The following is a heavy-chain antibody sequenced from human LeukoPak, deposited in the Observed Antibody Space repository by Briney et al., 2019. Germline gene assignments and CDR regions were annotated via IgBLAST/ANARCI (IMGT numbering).Heavy chain of an antibody. CDR1: GGTFSSYA. D-gene: IGHD3-10*01. CDR3: ARAGLLWFGELLSKGFDY. J-gene: IGHJ4*02. CDR2: IIPIFGTA. Sequence: SSVKVSCKAPGGTFSSYAISWVRQAPGQGLEWMGGIIPIFGTANYAQKFQGRVTITADKSTSTAYMELSSLRSEDTAVYYCARAGLLWFGELLSKGFDYWGQGTLVTVSS. V-gene: IGHV1-69*06.